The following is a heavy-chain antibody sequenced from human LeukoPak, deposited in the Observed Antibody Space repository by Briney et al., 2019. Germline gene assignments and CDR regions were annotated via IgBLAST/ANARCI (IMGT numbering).Heavy chain of an antibody. V-gene: IGHV1-69*01. CDR2: IIPIFGTA. CDR1: GGTFSSYA. D-gene: IGHD6-13*01. CDR3: ARDGSWSTPNWFDP. Sequence: ASVKVSCKASGGTFSSYAISWVRQAPGQGLEWMGGIIPIFGTANYAQKFQGRVTITADESTSTAYMELSSLRSEDTAVYYCARDGSWSTPNWFDPWGQGTLVTVSS. J-gene: IGHJ5*02.